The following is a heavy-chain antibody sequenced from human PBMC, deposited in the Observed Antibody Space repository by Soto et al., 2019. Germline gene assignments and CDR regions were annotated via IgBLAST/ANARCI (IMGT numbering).Heavy chain of an antibody. D-gene: IGHD6-13*01. Sequence: GGSLRLSCAASGFTFSSYAMHWVRQAPGKGLEWVAVISYDGSNKYYADSVKGRFTISRDNSKNTLYLQMNSLRAEDTAVYYCARLKGGYSSTLVWRGNYYYYGMDVWGQGTTVTVSS. CDR3: ARLKGGYSSTLVWRGNYYYYGMDV. V-gene: IGHV3-30-3*01. J-gene: IGHJ6*02. CDR1: GFTFSSYA. CDR2: ISYDGSNK.